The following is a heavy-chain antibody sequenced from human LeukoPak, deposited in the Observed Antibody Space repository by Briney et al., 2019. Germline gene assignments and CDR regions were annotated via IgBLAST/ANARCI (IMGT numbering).Heavy chain of an antibody. CDR2: ISKDAAFM. CDR3: ARDLMWLVDY. V-gene: IGHV3-30*04. D-gene: IGHD6-19*01. J-gene: IGHJ4*02. Sequence: GGSLRLSCAASGFIFIDYDFHWVRQAPGKGLEWLAFISKDAAFMFYADSVRGRFTVSRDNSKRTVYLRLNSLRAEDTALYYCARDLMWLVDYWGQGTLVTVSS. CDR1: GFIFIDYD.